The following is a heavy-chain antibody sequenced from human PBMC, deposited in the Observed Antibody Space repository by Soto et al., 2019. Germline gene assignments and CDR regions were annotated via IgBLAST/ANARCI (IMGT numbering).Heavy chain of an antibody. CDR1: GGSFSGYY. Sequence: QVQLQQWGAGLLKPSETLSLTCAVYGGSFSGYYWSWIRQPPGKGLEWIGGIKHSGSTNYNPSLKSRVTISVDTSKNQFSLKLSSVTAADTAVYYCARGRWLRSSVDYWGQGTLVTVSS. CDR2: IKHSGST. V-gene: IGHV4-34*01. J-gene: IGHJ4*02. D-gene: IGHD5-12*01. CDR3: ARGRWLRSSVDY.